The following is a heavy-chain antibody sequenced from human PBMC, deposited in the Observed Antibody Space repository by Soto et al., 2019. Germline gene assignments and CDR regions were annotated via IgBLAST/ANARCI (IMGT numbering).Heavy chain of an antibody. CDR1: VFTFSSYA. V-gene: IGHV3-30-3*01. CDR2: ISYDGSNK. J-gene: IGHJ3*02. Sequence: GGSLRLSCAASVFTFSSYAMHWVRQAPGKGLEWVAVISYDGSNKYYADSVKGRFTISRDNSKNTLYLQMNSLRAEDTAVYYCARDMTAYDAFDIWGQGTMVTVSS. D-gene: IGHD3-16*01. CDR3: ARDMTAYDAFDI.